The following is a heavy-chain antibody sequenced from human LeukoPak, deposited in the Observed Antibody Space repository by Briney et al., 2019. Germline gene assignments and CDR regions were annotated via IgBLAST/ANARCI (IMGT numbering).Heavy chain of an antibody. CDR1: GFTFSSYA. V-gene: IGHV3-23*01. CDR3: HGYYYGSGRYDAFDI. D-gene: IGHD3-10*01. CDR2: ISGSGGST. Sequence: PGGSLRLSCAASGFTFSSYAMGWVRQAPGKGLEWVSAISGSGGSTYYADSVKGRFTISRDNSKNTLYLQMNSLRAEDTAVYYCHGYYYGSGRYDAFDIWGQGTMVTVSS. J-gene: IGHJ3*02.